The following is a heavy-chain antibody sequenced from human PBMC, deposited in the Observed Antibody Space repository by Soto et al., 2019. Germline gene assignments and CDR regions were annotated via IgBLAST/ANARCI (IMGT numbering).Heavy chain of an antibody. D-gene: IGHD3-3*01. J-gene: IGHJ6*02. CDR2: IYHSGST. Sequence: PSETLSLTCAVSGGSISSGGYSWSWIRQPPGKGLEWIGYIYHSGSTYYNPSLKSRVTISVDRSKNQFSLKLSSVTAADTAVYYCAIFGVPPYYYYGMDVWGQGTTVTVSS. CDR1: GGSISSGGYS. CDR3: AIFGVPPYYYYGMDV. V-gene: IGHV4-30-2*01.